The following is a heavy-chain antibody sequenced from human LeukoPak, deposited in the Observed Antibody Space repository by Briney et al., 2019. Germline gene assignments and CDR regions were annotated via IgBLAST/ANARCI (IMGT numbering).Heavy chain of an antibody. Sequence: SQTLSLTCTVSGGSISSGSYYWNWIRQPPGKGLEWIGEINHSGTGNYNPSLKSRVTISVDTSKNQFSLKLSSVTAADTAVYYCARGGYYDSGSNFKYWGQGTLVTVSS. CDR2: INHSGTG. CDR3: ARGGYYDSGSNFKY. J-gene: IGHJ4*02. CDR1: GGSISSGSYY. D-gene: IGHD3-10*01. V-gene: IGHV4-39*07.